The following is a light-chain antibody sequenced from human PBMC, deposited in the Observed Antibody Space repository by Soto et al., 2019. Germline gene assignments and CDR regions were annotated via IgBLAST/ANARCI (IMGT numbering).Light chain of an antibody. Sequence: AIRMTQSPSSFSASTGDRVTITWRASQGISSYLAWYQQKPGKAPKLLIYAASTLQSGVPSRFSGSGSGTDFTLTISCLQSEDFATYYCQQYYSYPYTFGLGTKLEIK. CDR2: AAS. CDR3: QQYYSYPYT. CDR1: QGISSY. V-gene: IGKV1-8*01. J-gene: IGKJ2*01.